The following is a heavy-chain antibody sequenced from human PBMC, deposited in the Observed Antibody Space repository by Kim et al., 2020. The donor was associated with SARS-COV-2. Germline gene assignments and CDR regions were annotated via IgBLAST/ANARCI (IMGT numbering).Heavy chain of an antibody. Sequence: KSRVTISVDTSKHQFSLKLSSVTAADTAAYYCARDWYYGGNSEYYGMDVWGQGTTVTVSS. D-gene: IGHD4-17*01. J-gene: IGHJ6*02. V-gene: IGHV4-59*01. CDR3: ARDWYYGGNSEYYGMDV.